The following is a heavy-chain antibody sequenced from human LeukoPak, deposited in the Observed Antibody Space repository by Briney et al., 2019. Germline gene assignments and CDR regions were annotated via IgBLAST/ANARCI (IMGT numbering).Heavy chain of an antibody. J-gene: IGHJ4*02. V-gene: IGHV4-4*07. Sequence: SETLSLTCTVSGGSISSYYWSWIRQPAGKGLEWIGRIYTSGSTNYNPSLKSRVTMSVDTSKNQFSLKLSSVTAADTAVYYCARAAEYQLPYYFDYWGQGTLVTVSS. CDR2: IYTSGST. CDR3: ARAAEYQLPYYFDY. D-gene: IGHD2-2*01. CDR1: GGSISSYY.